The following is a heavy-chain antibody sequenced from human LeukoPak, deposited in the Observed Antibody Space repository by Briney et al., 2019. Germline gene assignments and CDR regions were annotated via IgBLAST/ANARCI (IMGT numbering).Heavy chain of an antibody. CDR3: ARDSGSGNNDY. V-gene: IGHV1-3*01. CDR1: GYTFTSYA. J-gene: IGHJ4*02. CDR2: INADNGNT. D-gene: IGHD1-26*01. Sequence: ASVTVSCTASGYTFTSYAMHWVRQAPGQRLEWMGWINADNGNTKYSQNFQGRVTFISNTSATAAFMELSSLRSEDAAVYYCARDSGSGNNDYWGQGTLVTVSS.